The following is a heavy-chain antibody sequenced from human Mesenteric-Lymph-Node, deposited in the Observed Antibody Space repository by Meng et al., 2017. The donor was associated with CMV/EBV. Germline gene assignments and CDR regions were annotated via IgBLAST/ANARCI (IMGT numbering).Heavy chain of an antibody. CDR2: MNPNSGNT. D-gene: IGHD2-15*01. CDR1: GYTFTSYG. V-gene: IGHV1-8*03. J-gene: IGHJ6*02. Sequence: ASVKVSCKASGYTFTSYGINWVRQATGQGLEWMGWMNPNSGNTGYAQKFQGRVTITRNTSISTAYMELSSLRSEDTAVYYCARDVAVALGMDVWGQGTTVTVSS. CDR3: ARDVAVALGMDV.